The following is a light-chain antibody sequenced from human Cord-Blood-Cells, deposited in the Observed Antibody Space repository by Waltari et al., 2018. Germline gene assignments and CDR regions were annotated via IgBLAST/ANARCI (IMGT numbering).Light chain of an antibody. CDR2: ELS. J-gene: IGLJ1*01. CDR3: SSYTSSSLYV. V-gene: IGLV2-14*01. CDR1: SSDVGGYDY. Sequence: QSALPPPASVSGSPGQTITISCTGTSSDVGGYDYVSWYQQHPAKAPKLMLYELSHPPSGVSNRFSGSKSGNTASLTISGLQAEDEDDYYCSSYTSSSLYVFGTGTKVTVL.